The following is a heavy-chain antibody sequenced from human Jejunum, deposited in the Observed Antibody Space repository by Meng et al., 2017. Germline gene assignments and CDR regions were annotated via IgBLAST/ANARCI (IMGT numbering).Heavy chain of an antibody. D-gene: IGHD3-10*01. CDR3: ARYPGYGSGS. CDR2: MNQDGSKQ. Sequence: GESLKISCAASGFTFSNYWMSWVRQAQGKGLEWVANMNQDGSKQDYLPSVKGRFTISRDNAKNSLYLQMNSLRAEDTAIYYYARYPGYGSGSWGQGTLVTVSS. CDR1: GFTFSNYW. J-gene: IGHJ5*02. V-gene: IGHV3-7*01.